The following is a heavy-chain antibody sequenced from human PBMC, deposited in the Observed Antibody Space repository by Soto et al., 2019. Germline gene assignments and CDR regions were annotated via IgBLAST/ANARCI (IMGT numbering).Heavy chain of an antibody. CDR3: AKYEGIVATIFPLFDY. CDR2: ISGSGGST. J-gene: IGHJ4*02. Sequence: GGSLRLSCAASGFTFSSYAMSWVRQAPGKGLEWVSAISGSGGSTYYADSVKGRFTISRDNSKNTLYLQMNSLRAEDTAVYYCAKYEGIVATIFPLFDYWGQGTLVTVSS. D-gene: IGHD5-12*01. V-gene: IGHV3-23*01. CDR1: GFTFSSYA.